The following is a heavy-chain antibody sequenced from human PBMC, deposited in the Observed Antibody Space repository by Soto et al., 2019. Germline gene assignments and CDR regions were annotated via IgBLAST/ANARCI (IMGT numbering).Heavy chain of an antibody. J-gene: IGHJ6*02. CDR2: ISSSSSYI. V-gene: IGHV3-21*01. CDR3: AREESSSWLYYYYYGMDV. D-gene: IGHD6-13*01. Sequence: GGSLRLSCAASGFTFSSYSMNWFRQAPGKGLEWVSSISSSSSYIYYADSVKGRFTISRDNAKNSLYLQMNSLRAEDTAVYYCAREESSSWLYYYYYGMDVWGQGTTVTVSS. CDR1: GFTFSSYS.